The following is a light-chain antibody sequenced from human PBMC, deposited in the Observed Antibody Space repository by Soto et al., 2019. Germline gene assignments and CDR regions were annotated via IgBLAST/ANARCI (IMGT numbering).Light chain of an antibody. Sequence: DIQMTQAPSTLSASVGDRVTITCRASQSIKKWLAWYQQKPGEAPKLLIYKASTLESGVPSRFSGSGSGTEFTLTISCLQPDDVATYHCQQYNSYSQFTFGPGTKVDIK. V-gene: IGKV1-5*03. CDR3: QQYNSYSQFT. CDR2: KAS. J-gene: IGKJ3*01. CDR1: QSIKKW.